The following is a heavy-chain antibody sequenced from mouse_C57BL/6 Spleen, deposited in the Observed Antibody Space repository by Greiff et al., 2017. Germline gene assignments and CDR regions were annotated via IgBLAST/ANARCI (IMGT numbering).Heavy chain of an antibody. J-gene: IGHJ4*01. CDR3: ARSSYGAMDY. D-gene: IGHD5-1*01. CDR1: GYTFTSYW. CDR2: IYPGSGST. Sequence: QVHVKQPGAELVKPGASVKMSCKASGYTFTSYWITWVKQRPGQGLEWIGDIYPGSGSTNYNEKFKSKATLTVDTSSSTAYMQLSSLTSEDSAVYYCARSSYGAMDYWGQGTSVTVSS. V-gene: IGHV1-55*01.